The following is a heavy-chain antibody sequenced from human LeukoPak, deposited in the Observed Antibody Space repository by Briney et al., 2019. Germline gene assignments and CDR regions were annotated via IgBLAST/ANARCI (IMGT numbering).Heavy chain of an antibody. CDR3: TRLWTH. V-gene: IGHV3-73*01. D-gene: IGHD2-21*01. Sequence: PGGSLRLSCAASGFTFKSYAMNWVRQASGKGLEWVGRIRSKANSYATAYAASVKGRFTISRDDSKNTAYLQMNSLKTEDTAVYYCTRLWTHWGQGTLVTVSS. CDR1: GFTFKSYA. J-gene: IGHJ4*02. CDR2: IRSKANSYAT.